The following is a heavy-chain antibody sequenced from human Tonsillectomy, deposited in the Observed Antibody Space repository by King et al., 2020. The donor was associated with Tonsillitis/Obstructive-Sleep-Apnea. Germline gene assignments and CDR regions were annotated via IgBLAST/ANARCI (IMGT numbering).Heavy chain of an antibody. CDR1: GFTFSSYA. J-gene: IGHJ6*02. CDR2: ISYDGRNK. V-gene: IGHV3-30*04. Sequence: HVQLVESGGGVVQPGRSLRLSCAASGFTFSSYAMHWVRQAPGKGLEWVAVISYDGRNKYYADSVKGRFTISRDNSKNTLYLQMNSLRAEDTAVYYCARGLSDVWSGWGDYYYYGMDVWGQGTTVTVSS. CDR3: ARGLSDVWSGWGDYYYYGMDV. D-gene: IGHD3-3*01.